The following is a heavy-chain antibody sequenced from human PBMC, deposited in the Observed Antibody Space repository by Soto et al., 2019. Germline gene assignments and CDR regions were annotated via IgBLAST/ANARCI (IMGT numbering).Heavy chain of an antibody. CDR2: INPNSGGT. J-gene: IGHJ6*02. CDR3: ARGVGSSVIVYYYYSGMDV. CDR1: GYTFTGYH. D-gene: IGHD6-6*01. Sequence: ASVKVSCQASGYTFTGYHMHWVRQAPGQGLEWMGWINPNSGGTNYAQKFQGRVTMTRDTSISTAYMELSRLRSDDTAVYYCARGVGSSVIVYYYYSGMDVWGQGTTVTVSS. V-gene: IGHV1-2*02.